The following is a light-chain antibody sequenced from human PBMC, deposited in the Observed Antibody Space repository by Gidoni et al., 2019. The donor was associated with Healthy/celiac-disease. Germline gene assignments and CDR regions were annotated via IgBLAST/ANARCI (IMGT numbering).Light chain of an antibody. CDR2: KVS. V-gene: IGKV2D-30*01. CDR1: QSLVYSDGNTY. J-gene: IGKJ1*01. CDR3: MQGTHWPPWT. Sequence: DVVMTQSPLSLPVTLGQPASISCTSSQSLVYSDGNTYLNWLQQRPGQSPRRLMYKVSNWDSGVPDRFIGRGSGTDFTLKIIRVEAEDVGVYYCMQGTHWPPWTFXXXTKVEIK.